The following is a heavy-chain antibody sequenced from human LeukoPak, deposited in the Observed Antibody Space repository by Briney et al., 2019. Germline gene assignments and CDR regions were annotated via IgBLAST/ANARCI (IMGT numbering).Heavy chain of an antibody. CDR2: IYYSGSA. CDR1: GCSISSYY. V-gene: IGHV4-59*01. J-gene: IGHJ4*02. CDR3: ARGIAVAGTFDY. Sequence: SETLSLTCTVSGCSISSYYWSWIRQPPGKGLEWIGYIYYSGSANYNPSLKSRVTISVDTSKNQFSLKLSSVTAADTAVYYCARGIAVAGTFDYWGQGTLVTVSS. D-gene: IGHD6-19*01.